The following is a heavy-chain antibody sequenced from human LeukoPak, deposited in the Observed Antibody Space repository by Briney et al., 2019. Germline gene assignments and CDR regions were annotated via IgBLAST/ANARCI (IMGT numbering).Heavy chain of an antibody. D-gene: IGHD3-10*01. Sequence: GGSLRLSCAASGFTFSSYGVHWVRQAPGKGLEWVAFIRYDGTNKYYADSVKGRFTISRDNSKNTLYLQMNSLRAEDTAVYYCAKGTSGSYRADAFDIWGQGTMVTVSS. CDR1: GFTFSSYG. V-gene: IGHV3-30*02. CDR2: IRYDGTNK. J-gene: IGHJ3*02. CDR3: AKGTSGSYRADAFDI.